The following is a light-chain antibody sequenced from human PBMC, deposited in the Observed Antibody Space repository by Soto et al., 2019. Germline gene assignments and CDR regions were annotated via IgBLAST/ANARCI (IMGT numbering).Light chain of an antibody. CDR3: AAWDDSLNGYV. Sequence: QSVLTQPPSASGTPGQRVTISCSGSSSNIGSNSVNWYQQLPGTAPKLLTYSNDRRSSGVPDRFSGSKSGTSASLAISGLQSEDEADYYCAAWDDSLNGYVFGTGTKVTVL. J-gene: IGLJ1*01. CDR2: SND. V-gene: IGLV1-44*01. CDR1: SSNIGSNS.